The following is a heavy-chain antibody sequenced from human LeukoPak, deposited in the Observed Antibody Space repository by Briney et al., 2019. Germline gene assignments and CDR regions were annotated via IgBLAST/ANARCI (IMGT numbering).Heavy chain of an antibody. CDR1: GDSMSGYS. D-gene: IGHD3-10*01. CDR3: ARVHIVTGTYFDS. Sequence: SETLSLTCTVSGDSMSGYSWSWLRQPAGKELEWIGRIYSSYFTEYNLSLDGRVTMSLDTSKNQFSLMLDSVTAADTAVYYCARVHIVTGTYFDSWGQGALVTVSS. CDR2: IYSSYFT. J-gene: IGHJ4*02. V-gene: IGHV4-4*07.